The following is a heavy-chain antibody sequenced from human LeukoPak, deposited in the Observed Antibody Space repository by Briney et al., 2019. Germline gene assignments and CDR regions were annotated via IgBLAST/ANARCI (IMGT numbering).Heavy chain of an antibody. V-gene: IGHV3-21*01. CDR2: ISSSSSYI. CDR3: ARDQYSSYMDV. D-gene: IGHD6-6*01. Sequence: GGSLRLSCAASGFTFSSYSMNWVRQAPGKGLEWVSSISSSSSYIYYADSVKGRFTISRDNAKNSLYPQMNSLRAEDTAVYYCARDQYSSYMDVWGKGTTVTVSS. CDR1: GFTFSSYS. J-gene: IGHJ6*03.